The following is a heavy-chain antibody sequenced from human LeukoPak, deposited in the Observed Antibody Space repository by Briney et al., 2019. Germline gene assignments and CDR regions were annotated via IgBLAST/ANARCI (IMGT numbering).Heavy chain of an antibody. V-gene: IGHV3-21*01. CDR2: ISSSSSYI. Sequence: PGGSLRLSCAASGFTFSSYTMNWVRQAPGKGLEWVSTISSSSSYIYYADSVKGRFTISRDNAKNPLYLQMNSLRAEDTAVYYCAREGILGYCSGSSCYSDYWGQGTLVTVSS. D-gene: IGHD2-15*01. J-gene: IGHJ4*02. CDR1: GFTFSSYT. CDR3: AREGILGYCSGSSCYSDY.